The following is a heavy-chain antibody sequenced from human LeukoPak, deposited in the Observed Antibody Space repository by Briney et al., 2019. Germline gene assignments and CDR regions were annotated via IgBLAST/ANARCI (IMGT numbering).Heavy chain of an antibody. CDR2: IIPIFGTA. CDR1: GGTFSSYA. J-gene: IGHJ3*02. CDR3: AREDAGYSSSYSLAFDI. V-gene: IGHV1-69*01. D-gene: IGHD6-13*01. Sequence: SVKVSCKASGGTFSSYAISWVRQAPGQGLEWMGGIIPIFGTANYAQKFQGRVTFTADESTSTAYMELSSLRSEDTAVYYCAREDAGYSSSYSLAFDIWGQGTMVTVSS.